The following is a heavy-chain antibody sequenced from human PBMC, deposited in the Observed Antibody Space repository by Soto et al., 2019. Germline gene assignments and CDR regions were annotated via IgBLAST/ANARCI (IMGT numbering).Heavy chain of an antibody. CDR3: ARSEQQLVLGYYGMDV. J-gene: IGHJ6*02. CDR2: IYYSGST. D-gene: IGHD6-13*01. V-gene: IGHV4-59*12. Sequence: PSETLSLTCTVSGGSISSYYWSWIRQPPGKGLEWIGYIYYSGSTNYNPSLKSRVTISVDTSKNQFSLKLSSVTAADTAVYYCARSEQQLVLGYYGMDVWGQGTTVTVSS. CDR1: GGSISSYY.